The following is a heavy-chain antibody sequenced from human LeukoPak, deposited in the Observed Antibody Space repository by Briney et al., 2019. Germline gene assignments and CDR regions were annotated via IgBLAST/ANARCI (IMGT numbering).Heavy chain of an antibody. V-gene: IGHV3-48*02. D-gene: IGHD3-3*01. CDR1: GFTFSSYS. J-gene: IGHJ5*02. CDR3: ARVHYDFWSGYYANNWFDP. CDR2: ISSSSSTI. Sequence: PGGSLRLSCAASGFTFSSYSMNWVRQAPGKGLEWVSDISSSSSTIYYADSVKGRFTISRDNAKNSLYLQMNSLRDEDTAVYYCARVHYDFWSGYYANNWFDPWGQGTLVTVSS.